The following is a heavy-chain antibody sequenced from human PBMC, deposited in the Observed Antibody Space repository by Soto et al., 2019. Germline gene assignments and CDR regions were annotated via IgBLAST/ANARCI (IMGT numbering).Heavy chain of an antibody. J-gene: IGHJ4*02. D-gene: IGHD1-26*01. V-gene: IGHV4-31*03. Sequence: PSETLSLTCTVSGGSIRSCGYYWTWIRQHPGKGLEWIGYIYYSGSTYYNPSLKSRVTISVDTSKNQFSLKLNSVTAADTAVYFCAREKSPSGPVTATLDYWGQGTLVTVSS. CDR2: IYYSGST. CDR3: AREKSPSGPVTATLDY. CDR1: GGSIRSCGYY.